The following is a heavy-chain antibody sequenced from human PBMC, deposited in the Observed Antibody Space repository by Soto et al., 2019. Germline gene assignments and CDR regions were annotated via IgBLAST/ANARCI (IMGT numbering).Heavy chain of an antibody. CDR3: ARDMGGYDLYGPES. J-gene: IGHJ4*02. CDR2: INLNLGNT. CDR1: GHTFSDSS. D-gene: IGHD5-12*01. V-gene: IGHV1-2*02. Sequence: ASVKVSCKASGHTFSDSSLHWVRQGPGQGHEWMGWINLNLGNTNYAQKFQGRVTMTWDTSMKTAYMELTRPKSDDTAIYFCARDMGGYDLYGPESWGQGTLVNVSS.